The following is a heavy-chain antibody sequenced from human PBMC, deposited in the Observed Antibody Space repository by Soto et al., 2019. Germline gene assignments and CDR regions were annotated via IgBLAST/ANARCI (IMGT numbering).Heavy chain of an antibody. D-gene: IGHD6-25*01. CDR1: GFTFSNAW. J-gene: IGHJ6*02. V-gene: IGHV3-15*07. CDR2: IKSKTDGGTT. CDR3: TAYSGSEGAYYYYGMDV. Sequence: GGSLRLSCAASGFTFSNAWMNWVRQAPGKGLEWVGRIKSKTDGGTTDYAAPVKGRFTISRDDSKNTLYLQMNSLKTEDTAVYYCTAYSGSEGAYYYYGMDVWGQGTTVTVSS.